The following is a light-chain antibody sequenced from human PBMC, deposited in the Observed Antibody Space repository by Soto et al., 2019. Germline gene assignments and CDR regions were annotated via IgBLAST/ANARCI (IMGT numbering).Light chain of an antibody. J-gene: IGLJ1*01. CDR2: EVT. CDR1: SSDVGGYNY. Sequence: HSALTQPPSASGSPGQSVTISCTGTSSDVGGYNYVSWYQQHPGKAPKIMIYEVTKRPSGVPDRFSGSKSGNTASLTVSGLQAEDEADYYCCSFAGNNILYVFGTGTKVTVL. CDR3: CSFAGNNILYV. V-gene: IGLV2-8*01.